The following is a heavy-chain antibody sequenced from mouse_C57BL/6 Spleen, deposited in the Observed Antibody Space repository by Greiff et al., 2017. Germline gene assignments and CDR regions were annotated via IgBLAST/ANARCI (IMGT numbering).Heavy chain of an antibody. CDR3: ARPETEGLSWFAY. J-gene: IGHJ3*01. CDR1: GYTFTSYG. CDR2: IYPRSGNT. Sequence: VKLQESGAELARPGASVKLSCKASGYTFTSYGISWVKQRTGQGLEWIGEIYPRSGNTYYNEKFKGKATLTADKSSSTAYMELRSLTSEDSAVYFCARPETEGLSWFAYWGQGTLVTVSA. V-gene: IGHV1-81*01. D-gene: IGHD3-2*01.